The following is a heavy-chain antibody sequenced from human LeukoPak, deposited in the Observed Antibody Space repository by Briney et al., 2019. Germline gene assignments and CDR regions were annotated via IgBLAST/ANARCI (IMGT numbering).Heavy chain of an antibody. D-gene: IGHD3-10*01. CDR1: GFTFSSYS. CDR3: ARVRNYYGSGSYYYYYNYGMDV. V-gene: IGHV3-48*02. J-gene: IGHJ6*02. Sequence: PGGSLRLSCAASGFTFSSYSMNWVRQAPGKGLEWVSYISSSSSTIYYADSVKGRFTISRDNAKNSLYLQMNSLRDEDTAVYYCARVRNYYGSGSYYYYYNYGMDVWGQGTTVTVSS. CDR2: ISSSSSTI.